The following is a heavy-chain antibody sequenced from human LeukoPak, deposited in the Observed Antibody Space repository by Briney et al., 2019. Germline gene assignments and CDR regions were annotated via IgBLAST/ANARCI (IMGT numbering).Heavy chain of an antibody. V-gene: IGHV4-34*01. CDR2: INHSGST. Sequence: SETLSLTCAVYGGSFSGYYWSWIRQPPGKGLEWIGEINHSGSTNYNPSLKSRVTISADTSKNQFSLKLSSVTAADTAVYYCARGARGYRGDYWGQGTLVTVSS. D-gene: IGHD5-18*01. CDR1: GGSFSGYY. CDR3: ARGARGYRGDY. J-gene: IGHJ4*02.